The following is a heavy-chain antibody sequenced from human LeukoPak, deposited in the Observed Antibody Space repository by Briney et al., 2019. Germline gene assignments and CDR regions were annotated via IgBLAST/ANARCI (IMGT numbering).Heavy chain of an antibody. Sequence: PGGSLRLSCAASGFTFSNYYMSWIRQAPGKGLEWVSYISSSGSTIYYADSVKGRFTISRDNAKNSLYLQMNSLRAEDTAVYYCARDPRNYYDSSGYYTTGNAFDIWGQGTMVTVSS. CDR3: ARDPRNYYDSSGYYTTGNAFDI. J-gene: IGHJ3*02. D-gene: IGHD3-22*01. CDR2: ISSSGSTI. V-gene: IGHV3-11*04. CDR1: GFTFSNYY.